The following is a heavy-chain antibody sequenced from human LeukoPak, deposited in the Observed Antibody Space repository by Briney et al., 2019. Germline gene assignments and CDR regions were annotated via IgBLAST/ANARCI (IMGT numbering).Heavy chain of an antibody. CDR3: VRELPAGVTDFAY. CDR1: GFTFSNHW. D-gene: IGHD2-15*01. J-gene: IGHJ4*02. CDR2: IKDDGSER. Sequence: GGSLRLXCATSGFTFSNHWMTWVRQAPGKGVEWVANIKDDGSERYYAHAVSDRLTISRDNAKNSLYLQINNLRAQHSAVYYCVRELPAGVTDFAYWGQGTLVTVSS. V-gene: IGHV3-7*01.